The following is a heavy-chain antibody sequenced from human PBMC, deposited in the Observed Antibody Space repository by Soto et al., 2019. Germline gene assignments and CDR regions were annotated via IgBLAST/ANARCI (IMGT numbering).Heavy chain of an antibody. CDR3: ARYYDILTGSREVDY. Sequence: ASVKVSCKASGYTFTSYGISWVRQAPGQGLEWMGWISAYNGNTNYAQKLQGRVTMTTDTSTSTAYMELRSLRSDDAAVYYCARYYDILTGSREVDYWGQGTLVTVSS. CDR1: GYTFTSYG. V-gene: IGHV1-18*01. D-gene: IGHD3-9*01. J-gene: IGHJ4*02. CDR2: ISAYNGNT.